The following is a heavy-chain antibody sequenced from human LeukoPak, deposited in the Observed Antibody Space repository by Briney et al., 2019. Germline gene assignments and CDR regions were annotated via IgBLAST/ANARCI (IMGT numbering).Heavy chain of an antibody. CDR2: ISGSDGST. Sequence: GGSLRLSCAASRFTFSTYAMSWVRQPPGRGLEWVSAISGSDGSTHYADSVKGRFTISRDNSKNTLYLQMNSLRAEDTAVYYCVKYGADVWGQGTTVTVSS. J-gene: IGHJ6*02. CDR3: VKYGADV. V-gene: IGHV3-23*01. CDR1: RFTFSTYA. D-gene: IGHD3-10*01.